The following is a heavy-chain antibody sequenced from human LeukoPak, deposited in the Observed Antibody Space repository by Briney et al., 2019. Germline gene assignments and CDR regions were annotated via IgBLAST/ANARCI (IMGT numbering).Heavy chain of an antibody. V-gene: IGHV3-30*14. J-gene: IGHJ3*02. CDR1: GFTFSTYA. CDR2: ISYDGRTK. CDR3: ARVKADDAFDI. Sequence: GGSLRLSCAASGFTFSTYAMHWVRQAPGKGLEWMTVISYDGRTKYYADSVEGRFTISRDNSKNTLYLQMNSLRAEDTAVYYCARVKADDAFDIWGQGTMVTVSS.